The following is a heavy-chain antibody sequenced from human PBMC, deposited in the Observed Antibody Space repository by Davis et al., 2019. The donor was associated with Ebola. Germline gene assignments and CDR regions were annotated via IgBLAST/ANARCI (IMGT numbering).Heavy chain of an antibody. CDR2: IIPILGIA. CDR3: AREGYYYDSSGYYRGPFDY. D-gene: IGHD3-22*01. Sequence: SVKVSCKASGGTFSSYAISWMRQAPGQGLEWMGRIIPILGIANYAQKFQGRVTITADKSTSTAYMELSSLRSEDTAVYYCAREGYYYDSSGYYRGPFDYWGQGTLVTVSS. J-gene: IGHJ4*02. V-gene: IGHV1-69*04. CDR1: GGTFSSYA.